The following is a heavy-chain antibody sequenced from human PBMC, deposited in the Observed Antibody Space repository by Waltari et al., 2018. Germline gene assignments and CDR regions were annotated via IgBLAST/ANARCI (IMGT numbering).Heavy chain of an antibody. D-gene: IGHD6-13*01. J-gene: IGHJ4*02. CDR1: GYTFTDYY. CDR2: INPRSGGT. V-gene: IGHV1-2*02. Sequence: QVRLVQSGAEVKKPGASVKVSCKASGYTFTDYYIHWVRQAPGQGLVWMGWINPRSGGTNYPQNFHGRVTMTRDTSTGTAYMELNPLRFDDTAVYYCARDTGAADYWGQGTLVTVSS. CDR3: ARDTGAADY.